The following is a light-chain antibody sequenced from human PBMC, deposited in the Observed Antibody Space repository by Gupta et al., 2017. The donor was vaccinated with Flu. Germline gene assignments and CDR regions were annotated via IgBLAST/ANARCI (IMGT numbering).Light chain of an antibody. J-gene: IGLJ1*01. CDR1: SSDVGGYNY. Sequence: SITISCTGTSSDVGGYNYVAWYQQHPGKAPKLIIYDVTNRPAGVSNRFSGSKAGNTASLTISGLQAEDEADYYCSSYTSSITFVFGTGTKVTVL. V-gene: IGLV2-14*04. CDR3: SSYTSSITFV. CDR2: DVT.